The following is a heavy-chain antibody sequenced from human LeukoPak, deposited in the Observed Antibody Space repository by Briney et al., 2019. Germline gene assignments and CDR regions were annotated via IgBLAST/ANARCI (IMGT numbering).Heavy chain of an antibody. J-gene: IGHJ4*02. Sequence: ASVKVSCKASGYTFTCYYMHWVRQAPGQGLEWMGWINPNSGGTNYAQKFQGRVTMTRDTSISTAYMELEDTAVYYCARAIKGTLLRFLEWLDMGYDYWGQGTLVTVSS. CDR1: GYTFTCYY. V-gene: IGHV1-2*02. CDR3: ARAIKGTLLRFLEWLDMGYDY. D-gene: IGHD3-3*01. CDR2: INPNSGGT.